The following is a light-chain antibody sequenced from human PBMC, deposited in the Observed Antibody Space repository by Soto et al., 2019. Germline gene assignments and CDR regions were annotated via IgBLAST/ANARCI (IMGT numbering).Light chain of an antibody. Sequence: EIVLTQSPATLSLSPGERATLSCRASQTITSYLAWYQQKPGQAPRLLIYDASNRATGIPARFSGSGSGTDFTLTISRLEPEDFAVYYCQQRSNWPPGLTFGGGTKVDIK. J-gene: IGKJ4*01. CDR3: QQRSNWPPGLT. V-gene: IGKV3-11*01. CDR1: QTITSY. CDR2: DAS.